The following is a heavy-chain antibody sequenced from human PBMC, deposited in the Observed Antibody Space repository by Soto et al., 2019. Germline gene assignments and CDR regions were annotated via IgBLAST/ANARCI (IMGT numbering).Heavy chain of an antibody. CDR1: GFTFSSYW. J-gene: IGHJ3*01. V-gene: IGHV3-74*01. CDR3: AREGLDTAGFFEV. D-gene: IGHD6-13*01. CDR2: IEGDGSST. Sequence: GSLRLSCAASGFTFSSYWMHWVRQAPGKGLEWVSRIEGDGSSTTSADSVKGRFTVSRDDARNTLYLQMSSLRADDTAIYYCAREGLDTAGFFEVWGQGTMVTVSS.